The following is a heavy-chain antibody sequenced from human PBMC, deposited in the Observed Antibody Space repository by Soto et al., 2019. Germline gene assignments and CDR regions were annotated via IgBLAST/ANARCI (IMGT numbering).Heavy chain of an antibody. CDR3: ARDGPFQHRPDY. Sequence: PGGSLRLSCALSGGIFSDYGMHWVRQAPGKGLEWLAIIINNGLIKYYADSVEGRFTISRDNSKNTVYLQMNSLRAEDTAVYYCARDGPFQHRPDYWGQGTLVTVSS. V-gene: IGHV3-30*12. CDR2: IINNGLIK. CDR1: GGIFSDYG. J-gene: IGHJ4*02.